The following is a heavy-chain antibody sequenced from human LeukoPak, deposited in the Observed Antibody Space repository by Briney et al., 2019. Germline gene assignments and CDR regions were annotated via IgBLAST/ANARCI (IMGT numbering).Heavy chain of an antibody. Sequence: PGGSLRLSCAASGFTFTTYWMHWVRQAPGKGLVWVSHINSDESITSYADSVKGRFTISRDNAKNTLYLQMNSLRAEDTAVYYCARGRPHGNDYWGQGTLVTVSS. J-gene: IGHJ4*02. V-gene: IGHV3-74*01. CDR3: ARGRPHGNDY. CDR1: GFTFTTYW. CDR2: INSDESIT. D-gene: IGHD4-23*01.